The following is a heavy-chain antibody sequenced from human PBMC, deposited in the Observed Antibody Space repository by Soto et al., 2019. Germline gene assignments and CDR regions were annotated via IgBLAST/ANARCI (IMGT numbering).Heavy chain of an antibody. V-gene: IGHV4-31*02. CDR2: IYYSGST. J-gene: IGHJ6*03. CDR3: ARVVAVAGTGYYYMDV. D-gene: IGHD6-19*01. Sequence: QHPGKGLEWIGYIYYSGSTYYNPSLKSRVTISVDTSKNQFSLKLSSVTAADTAVYYCARVVAVAGTGYYYMDVWGKGTTVTVSS.